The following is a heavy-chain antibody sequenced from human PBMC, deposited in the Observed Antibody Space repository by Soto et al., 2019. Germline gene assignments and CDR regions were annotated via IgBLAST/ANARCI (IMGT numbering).Heavy chain of an antibody. Sequence: QVQLQESGPGLVKPSQTLSLTCSVSGDSISRIDYYWTWIRQHPEKGLEWIRNIYFRGNTYYSPSLESRLTISVDTSKNQFSLKLTSVTAADTAVYYCAREGGSYDSGGYLIRGAFDIWGQGTMVTVSS. V-gene: IGHV4-31*03. CDR3: AREGGSYDSGGYLIRGAFDI. CDR1: GDSISRIDYY. J-gene: IGHJ3*02. D-gene: IGHD3-22*01. CDR2: IYFRGNT.